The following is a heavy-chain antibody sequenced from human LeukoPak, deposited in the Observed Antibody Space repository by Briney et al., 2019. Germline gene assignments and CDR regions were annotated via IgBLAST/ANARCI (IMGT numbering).Heavy chain of an antibody. CDR1: GGSISSYY. J-gene: IGHJ6*02. V-gene: IGHV4-59*01. CDR2: IYYSGST. CDR3: ARETYFRYGMDV. D-gene: IGHD3-9*01. Sequence: SETLSLTCTVSGGSISSYYWSWIRQPPGKGLEWIGYIYYSGSTNYNPSLKSRVTISVDTSKNQFSLKLSSVTAADTAVYYCARETYFRYGMDVWGQGTTVTVSS.